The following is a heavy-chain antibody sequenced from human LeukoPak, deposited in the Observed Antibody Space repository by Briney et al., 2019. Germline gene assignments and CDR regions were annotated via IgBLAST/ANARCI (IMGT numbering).Heavy chain of an antibody. J-gene: IGHJ3*02. D-gene: IGHD3-22*01. CDR2: IYYSGST. CDR3: AAFDSATYDAFDI. Sequence: SQTLSLTCTVSGGSIISGGYLWSWIRQHPGKGLEWIGYIYYSGSTHYNSSLESRVTILVDTSKKQFSLKLSSVTAADTAVYYCAAFDSATYDAFDIWGQGTMVTVSS. CDR1: GGSIISGGYL. V-gene: IGHV4-31*03.